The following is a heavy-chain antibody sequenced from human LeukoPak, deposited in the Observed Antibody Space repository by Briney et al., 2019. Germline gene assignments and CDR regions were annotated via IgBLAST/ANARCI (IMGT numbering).Heavy chain of an antibody. Sequence: ASVKVSCKVSGYTLTELSMHWVRQAPGKGLEWMGGFDPEDGETIYAQKFQGGVTMTEDTSTDTAYMELSSLRSEDTAVYYCATLSSSVNWFDPWGQGTLVTVSS. J-gene: IGHJ5*02. CDR2: FDPEDGET. CDR1: GYTLTELS. D-gene: IGHD6-13*01. V-gene: IGHV1-24*01. CDR3: ATLSSSVNWFDP.